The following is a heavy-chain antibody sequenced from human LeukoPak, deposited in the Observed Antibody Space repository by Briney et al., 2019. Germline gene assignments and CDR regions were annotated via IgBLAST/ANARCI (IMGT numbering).Heavy chain of an antibody. CDR1: GFTFSSYS. CDR3: ARRIAARLGDDY. V-gene: IGHV3-48*04. J-gene: IGHJ4*02. D-gene: IGHD6-6*01. Sequence: PGGSLRLSCAASGFTFSSYSMNWVRQAPGKGLEWVSSISSSGSTIYYADSVKGRFTISRDNAKNSLYLQMNSLRAEDTAVYYCARRIAARLGDDYWGQGTLVTVSS. CDR2: ISSSGSTI.